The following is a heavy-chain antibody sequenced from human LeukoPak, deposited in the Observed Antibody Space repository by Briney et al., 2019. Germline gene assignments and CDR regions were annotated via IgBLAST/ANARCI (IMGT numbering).Heavy chain of an antibody. D-gene: IGHD3-22*01. Sequence: ASVKVSCKASGYTFTGYYMHWVRQAPGQGLEWMGWINPNSGGTNYAQKFQGRVTMTRDTSISTAYMELSRLRSDDAAVYYCARAYYDSSGYYFNFDYWGQGTLVTVSS. CDR3: ARAYYDSSGYYFNFDY. J-gene: IGHJ4*02. CDR1: GYTFTGYY. CDR2: INPNSGGT. V-gene: IGHV1-2*02.